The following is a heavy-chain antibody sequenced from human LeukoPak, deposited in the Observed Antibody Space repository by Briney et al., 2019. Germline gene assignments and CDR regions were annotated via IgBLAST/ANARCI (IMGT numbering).Heavy chain of an antibody. CDR1: GFTFSSYG. D-gene: IGHD2-15*01. CDR2: ISSRSSTI. Sequence: GGSLRLSCVASGFTFSSYGMIWVRQAPGKGLEWVSYISSRSSTIYYADSVRGRLTITRDNSKNTLYLQMNSLRPEDTAVYYCAKVRVGTAHFDYWGQGTLVTVSS. J-gene: IGHJ4*02. CDR3: AKVRVGTAHFDY. V-gene: IGHV3-48*01.